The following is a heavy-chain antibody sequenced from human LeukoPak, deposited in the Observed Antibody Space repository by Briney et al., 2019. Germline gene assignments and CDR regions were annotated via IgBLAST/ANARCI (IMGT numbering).Heavy chain of an antibody. V-gene: IGHV3-74*01. CDR3: ARDADHAPDS. D-gene: IGHD2-2*01. Sequence: PGGSLRLTCAASDFTFSNYCMLWGRRDPARKLVWVSRINDDGTNTNYAYSVKGCFYICRNNAKNTLYLQWTSLRAEDMAVYFCARDADHAPDSWGQGTLVTVSS. CDR1: DFTFSNYC. CDR2: INDDGTNT. J-gene: IGHJ4*02.